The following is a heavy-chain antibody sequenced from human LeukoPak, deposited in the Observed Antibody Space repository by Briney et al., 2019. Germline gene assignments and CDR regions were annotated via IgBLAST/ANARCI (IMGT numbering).Heavy chain of an antibody. J-gene: IGHJ3*02. Sequence: PSETMSLICTVSGGPLRNSYWSWVRHSAGTGMQWIGRIHGTLGSTNHNPSLKSRVVMSLDTSSNQFSLRLSAMSAADTATYYCARIFDRDIWGQGTLVTVSP. CDR2: IHGTLGST. CDR3: ARIFDRDI. D-gene: IGHD3-3*01. V-gene: IGHV4-4*07. CDR1: GGPLRNSY.